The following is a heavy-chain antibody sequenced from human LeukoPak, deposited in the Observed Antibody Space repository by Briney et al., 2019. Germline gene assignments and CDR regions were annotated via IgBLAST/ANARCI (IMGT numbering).Heavy chain of an antibody. V-gene: IGHV4-39*07. CDR2: IYYSGST. CDR3: ARSVENDYGDYKYYFDY. Sequence: KPSETLSLTCTVSGGSISSSSYSWGWIRQPPGKGLEWIGSIYYSGSTYYNPSLKSRVTISVDTSKNQFSLKLSSVTAADTAVYYCARSVENDYGDYKYYFDYWGQGTLVTVSS. CDR1: GGSISSSSYS. D-gene: IGHD4-17*01. J-gene: IGHJ4*02.